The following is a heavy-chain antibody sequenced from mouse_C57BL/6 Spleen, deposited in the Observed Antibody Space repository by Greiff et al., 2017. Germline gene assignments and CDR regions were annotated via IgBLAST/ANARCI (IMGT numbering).Heavy chain of an antibody. V-gene: IGHV2-5*01. CDR1: GFSLTSYG. J-gene: IGHJ4*01. D-gene: IGHD1-1*01. CDR2: IWRGGST. CDR3: ATLYYGSSDYYAMDY. Sequence: VQLQQSGPGLVQPSQSLSITCTVSGFSLTSYGVHWVRQSPGKGLEWLGVIWRGGSTDYNAAFMSRLSTTKDNPKSKVCFKKNSLHADYTAIYYCATLYYGSSDYYAMDYWGQGTSVTVSS.